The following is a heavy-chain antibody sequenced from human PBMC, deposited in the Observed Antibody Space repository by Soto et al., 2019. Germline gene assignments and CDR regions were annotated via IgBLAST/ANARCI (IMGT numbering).Heavy chain of an antibody. CDR2: INSDGSST. J-gene: IGHJ4*02. Sequence: GGSLRLSCAASGFTFSSYWMHWVRQAPGKGLVWVSRINSDGSSTSYADSVKGRFTISRDNAKNTLYLQMNSLRAEDTAVYYCARERSFGVVIMPEYFDYWGQGTLVTVSS. CDR3: ARERSFGVVIMPEYFDY. D-gene: IGHD3-3*01. V-gene: IGHV3-74*01. CDR1: GFTFSSYW.